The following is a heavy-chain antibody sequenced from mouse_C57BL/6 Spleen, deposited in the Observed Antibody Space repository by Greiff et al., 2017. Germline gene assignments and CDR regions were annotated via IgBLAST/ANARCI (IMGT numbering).Heavy chain of an antibody. J-gene: IGHJ4*01. CDR2: IRSKSNNYAT. V-gene: IGHV10-1*01. CDR3: VRHSGSYYAMDY. CDR1: GFSFNTYA. D-gene: IGHD3-2*02. Sequence: EVQLQQSGGGLVQPKGSLKLSCAASGFSFNTYAMNWVRQAPGKGLEWVARIRSKSNNYATYYADSVKDRFTISRDDSESMLYLQMNNLKTEDTAMYYCVRHSGSYYAMDYWGQGTSVTVSS.